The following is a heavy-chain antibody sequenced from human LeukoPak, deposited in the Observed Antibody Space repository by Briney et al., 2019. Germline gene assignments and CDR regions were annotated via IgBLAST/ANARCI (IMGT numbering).Heavy chain of an antibody. CDR2: ISDSGGST. J-gene: IGHJ4*02. CDR3: AKDRRACSSSSCYYRFDY. CDR1: GFTLDDYA. Sequence: GGSLRPSCAASGFTLDDYAMHWVRQAPGKGLEWVSAISDSGGSTYYADSVKGRFTVSRDNSKNTMYLQMNSLRAEDTAVYYCAKDRRACSSSSCYYRFDYWGQGTLVTVSS. D-gene: IGHD2-2*01. V-gene: IGHV3-23*01.